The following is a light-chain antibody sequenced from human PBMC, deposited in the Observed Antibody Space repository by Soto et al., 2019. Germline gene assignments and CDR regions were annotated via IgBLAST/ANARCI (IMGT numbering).Light chain of an antibody. V-gene: IGKV3-15*01. Sequence: ETVMTQSPATLSVSPGERATLSCRASQSVSNNLAWYHQKPGQAPRLLIYSASIRATGIPARFSGSGSGTEFTITISSLQSEDCEVYDGQQYYNWPRTFGQGTKVDIK. CDR3: QQYYNWPRT. CDR1: QSVSNN. J-gene: IGKJ1*01. CDR2: SAS.